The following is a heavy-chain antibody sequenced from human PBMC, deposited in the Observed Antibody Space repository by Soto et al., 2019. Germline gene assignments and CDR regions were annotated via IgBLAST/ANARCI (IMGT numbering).Heavy chain of an antibody. CDR2: ISYDGSNK. J-gene: IGHJ4*02. V-gene: IGHV3-30*18. CDR1: GFTFSSYG. D-gene: IGHD3-22*01. CDR3: ANVPERRRISGYIDY. Sequence: PGVSLRLSFAASGFTFSSYGMHWFRQAPGKGLEWVAVISYDGSNKYYADSVKGRFTISRDNSKNTLYLQMNSLRAEDTAVYYCANVPERRRISGYIDYWGQGTLVTVSS.